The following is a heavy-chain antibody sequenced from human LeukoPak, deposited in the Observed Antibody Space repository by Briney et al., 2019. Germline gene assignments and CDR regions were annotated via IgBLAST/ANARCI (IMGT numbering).Heavy chain of an antibody. CDR3: ARVKPGHDVGDY. CDR1: GYAFTSYG. J-gene: IGHJ4*02. CDR2: ISAYNGNT. Sequence: ASVKVSCKASGYAFTSYGISWVRQAPGQGLEWMGWISAYNGNTNYAQKLQGRVTMTTDTSTSTAYMELRSLRSDDTAVYYCARVKPGHDVGDYWGQGTLVTVSS. V-gene: IGHV1-18*01.